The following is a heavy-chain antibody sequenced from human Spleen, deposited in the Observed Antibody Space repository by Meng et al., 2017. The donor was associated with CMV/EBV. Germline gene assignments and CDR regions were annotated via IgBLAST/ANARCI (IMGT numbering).Heavy chain of an antibody. CDR1: GFTFSSYA. CDR2: ISYDGSNK. CDR3: ARVRNWNYVYFDY. Sequence: GGSLRLSCAASGFTFSSYAMHWVRQAPGKGLEWVAVISYDGSNKYYADSVKGRFTISRDNSKNTLYLQMNSLRAEDTAVYYCARVRNWNYVYFDYWGQGTLVTSPQ. V-gene: IGHV3-30-3*01. J-gene: IGHJ4*02. D-gene: IGHD1-7*01.